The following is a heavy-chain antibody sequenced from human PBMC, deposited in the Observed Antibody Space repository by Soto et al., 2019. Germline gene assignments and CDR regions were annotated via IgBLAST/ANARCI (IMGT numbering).Heavy chain of an antibody. V-gene: IGHV3-21*01. CDR2: ISSSSSYL. CDR1: GFTFSSYS. D-gene: IGHD4-17*01. J-gene: IGHJ3*02. CDR3: ARERPFNDYGDAPQLYAFEI. Sequence: EVQLVESGGGLVKPGGSLRLSCAASGFTFSSYSMNWVRQAPGKGLEWVSSISSSSSYLYYADSVKGRFTISRDNAKNSRYLKMNSLRAEDTAVYYCARERPFNDYGDAPQLYAFEIWGQGTMVTVSS.